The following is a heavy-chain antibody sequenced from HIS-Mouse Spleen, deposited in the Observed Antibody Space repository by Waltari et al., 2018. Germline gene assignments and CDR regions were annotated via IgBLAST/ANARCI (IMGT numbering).Heavy chain of an antibody. J-gene: IGHJ5*02. D-gene: IGHD2-21*01. CDR2: IYYSGST. CDR3: ARAITSTWFDP. CDR1: GGPISSYY. Sequence: QVQLQESGPGLVKPSETLSLTCTVPGGPISSYYWSWIRQPPGKGLEWIGYIYYSGSTNYNPSLKSRVTISVDTSKNQFSLKLSSVTAADTAVYYCARAITSTWFDPWGQGTLVTVSS. V-gene: IGHV4-59*08.